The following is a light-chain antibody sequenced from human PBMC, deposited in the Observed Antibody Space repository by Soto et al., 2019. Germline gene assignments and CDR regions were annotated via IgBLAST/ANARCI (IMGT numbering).Light chain of an antibody. J-gene: IGLJ3*02. CDR3: ISYTSSSTWV. CDR2: EVS. Sequence: QAVLTQPASVSGSPGQSITISCTGISSDVGGYDYVSWYQQRPGKAPKLIIYEVSNRPSGVSNRFSGSKSGNTASLSISGLQAEDAANYYCISYTSSSTWVFGGGTKVTVL. V-gene: IGLV2-14*01. CDR1: SSDVGGYDY.